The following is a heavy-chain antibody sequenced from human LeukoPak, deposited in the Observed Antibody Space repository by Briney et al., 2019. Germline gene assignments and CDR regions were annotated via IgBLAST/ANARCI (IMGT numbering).Heavy chain of an antibody. D-gene: IGHD5-18*01. V-gene: IGHV1-2*02. CDR2: INPNSGGT. Sequence: GASVKVSCKASGYTFTGYYMHWVRQAPGQGLEWMGWINPNSGGTNYAQKFQGRVTMTRDTSVSTAYMELSRLRSDDTAVYYCAREGDTVMDVNWFDPWGQGTLVTVSS. CDR3: AREGDTVMDVNWFDP. J-gene: IGHJ5*02. CDR1: GYTFTGYY.